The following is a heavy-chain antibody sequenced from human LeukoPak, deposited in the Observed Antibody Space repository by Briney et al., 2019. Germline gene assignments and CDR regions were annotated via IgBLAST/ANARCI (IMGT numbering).Heavy chain of an antibody. D-gene: IGHD3-10*01. Sequence: PSETLSLTCTVSGGTISSSSYYWGWIRQPPGKGLEWIGTIYYSGSTYYNPSLKSLVIISEDSYNNQFSLKLSSVTAADTAVYYCARAYGSGSNYGFDYWGQGTMVNVS. J-gene: IGHJ4*02. CDR1: GGTISSSSYY. CDR2: IYYSGST. CDR3: ARAYGSGSNYGFDY. V-gene: IGHV4-39*07.